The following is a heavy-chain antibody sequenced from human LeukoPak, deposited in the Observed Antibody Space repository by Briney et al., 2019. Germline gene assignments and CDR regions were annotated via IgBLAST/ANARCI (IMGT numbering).Heavy chain of an antibody. CDR1: GFTFDDYA. D-gene: IGHD5-18*01. Sequence: GGSLRLSCAASGFTFDDYAMHWVRQAPGKGLEWVSGISWNSGSIGYADSVKGRFTISRDNAKNTVYLQMNSLRAEDTAVYYCARGIQLWLPLDYWGQGTLVTFSS. J-gene: IGHJ4*02. CDR2: ISWNSGSI. CDR3: ARGIQLWLPLDY. V-gene: IGHV3-9*01.